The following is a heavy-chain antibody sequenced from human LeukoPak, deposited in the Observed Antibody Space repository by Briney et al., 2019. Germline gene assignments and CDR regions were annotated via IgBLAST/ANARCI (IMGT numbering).Heavy chain of an antibody. Sequence: ASVKVSCKASGFTFTSSAVQWVRQARGQRLEWIGWIVVGSGNTNYAQKFQERVTITRDMSTSTAYMELSSLRSEDTAVYYCAAASYCGGDCPPDYYGMDVWGQGTMVTVSS. J-gene: IGHJ6*02. D-gene: IGHD2-21*02. V-gene: IGHV1-58*01. CDR2: IVVGSGNT. CDR1: GFTFTSSA. CDR3: AAASYCGGDCPPDYYGMDV.